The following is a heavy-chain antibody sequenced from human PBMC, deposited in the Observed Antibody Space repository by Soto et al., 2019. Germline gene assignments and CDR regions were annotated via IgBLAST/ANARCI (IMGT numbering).Heavy chain of an antibody. D-gene: IGHD1-26*01. V-gene: IGHV1-46*01. Sequence: QVQLVQSGAEVKKPGASVKVSCKASGYTFTSYYMHWVRQAPGQGLEWMGIINPSGGSTSYAQKFQGRVTMTRDTSTSTVYMELSSMRSEDTAVYYCARRGVSHYYYYGRDVWGQGTTVTVSS. CDR1: GYTFTSYY. CDR2: INPSGGST. J-gene: IGHJ6*02. CDR3: ARRGVSHYYYYGRDV.